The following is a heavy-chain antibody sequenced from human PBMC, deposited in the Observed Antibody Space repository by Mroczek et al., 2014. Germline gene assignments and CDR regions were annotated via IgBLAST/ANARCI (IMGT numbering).Heavy chain of an antibody. V-gene: IGHV4-39*01. CDR3: ARHDQYQLLRVWYFDL. Sequence: QVQLVQSGPGLVKPSETLSLTCTVSGGSISSSSYYWGWIRQPPGKGLEWIGSIYYSGSTYYNPSLKSRVTISVDTSKNQFSLKLSSVTAADTAVYYCARHDQYQLLRVWYFDLWGRGTLVTVSS. CDR2: IYYSGST. J-gene: IGHJ2*01. D-gene: IGHD2-2*01. CDR1: GGSISSSSYY.